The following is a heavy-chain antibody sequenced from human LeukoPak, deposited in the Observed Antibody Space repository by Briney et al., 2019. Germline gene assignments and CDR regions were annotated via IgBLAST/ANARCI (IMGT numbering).Heavy chain of an antibody. CDR3: AKDFVRTAVTGYFDH. Sequence: GGSLRLSCAASGFTVSSNYMTWVRQAPGKGLEWVSDISGTGANTYYADSVKGRFTISRDNFKNTLSLQMNSLRAEDTAVYYCAKDFVRTAVTGYFDHWGQGTLVTVSS. CDR1: GFTVSSNY. CDR2: ISGTGANT. J-gene: IGHJ4*02. V-gene: IGHV3-23*01. D-gene: IGHD4-17*01.